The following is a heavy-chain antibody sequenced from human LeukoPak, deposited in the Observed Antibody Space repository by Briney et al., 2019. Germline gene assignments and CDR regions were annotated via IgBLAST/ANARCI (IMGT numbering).Heavy chain of an antibody. CDR1: GYTLTELS. V-gene: IGHV1-24*01. CDR2: FDPEDGET. CDR3: ATVDCGGDCYSY. D-gene: IGHD2-21*02. Sequence: ASVKVSCKVSGYTLTELSMHWVRQAPGKGLEWMGGFDPEDGETIYAQKFQGRATMTEDTSTDTAYMELSSLRSEDTAVYYCATVDCGGDCYSYWGQGTLVTVSS. J-gene: IGHJ4*02.